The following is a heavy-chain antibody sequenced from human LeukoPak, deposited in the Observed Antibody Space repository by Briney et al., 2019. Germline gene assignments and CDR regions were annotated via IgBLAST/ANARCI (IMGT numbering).Heavy chain of an antibody. CDR2: ISGSGGSI. CDR3: AQAMYYAPPNWSDP. Sequence: PGGSLRLSCAASGFTFKNYAMSWVRQAPGKGLEWVSTISGSGGSIYYTDSVKGRFTISRDNSKNTLFLQMNSLRPEDTAVYYCAQAMYYAPPNWSDPWGQGTLVTVSS. J-gene: IGHJ5*02. V-gene: IGHV3-23*01. CDR1: GFTFKNYA. D-gene: IGHD3-3*01.